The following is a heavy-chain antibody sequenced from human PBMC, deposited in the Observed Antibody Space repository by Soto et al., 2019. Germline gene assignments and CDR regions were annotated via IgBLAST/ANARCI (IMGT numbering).Heavy chain of an antibody. CDR2: IYYSGST. CDR3: ARDRGVIYYYYGMDV. D-gene: IGHD3-10*01. V-gene: IGHV4-31*03. Sequence: PSETRSLTCPVSGGSISSGGYYWIWILPHPGKGLEWIGYIYYSGSTYYNPSLKSRVTISVDTSKNQFSLKLSSVTAADTAVYYCARDRGVIYYYYGMDVWGQGTTVTLSS. J-gene: IGHJ6*02. CDR1: GGSISSGGYY.